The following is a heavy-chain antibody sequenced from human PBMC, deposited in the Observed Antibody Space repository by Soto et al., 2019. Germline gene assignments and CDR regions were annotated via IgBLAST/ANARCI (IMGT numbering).Heavy chain of an antibody. V-gene: IGHV4-39*01. CDR3: APLSVSLSGPYGIHV. J-gene: IGHJ6*02. D-gene: IGHD2-15*01. Sequence: PSETLSLTCSVSGYSVSSSDYYWAWIRHPPGKGLEWIGSMLYSGLTYYNPSLKSRVTLSVDTSKNQFSVRLNSVTASDTAVYYCAPLSVSLSGPYGIHVWGQGTTVTVSS. CDR1: GYSVSSSDYY. CDR2: MLYSGLT.